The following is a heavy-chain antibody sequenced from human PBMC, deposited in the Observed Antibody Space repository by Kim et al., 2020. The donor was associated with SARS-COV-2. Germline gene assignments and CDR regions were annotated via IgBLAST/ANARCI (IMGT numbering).Heavy chain of an antibody. CDR2: IWYDGSNK. CDR3: AKDYDSSGYHPDY. CDR1: GFTFSSYG. Sequence: GGSLRLSCAASGFTFSSYGMHWVRQAPGKGLEWVAVIWYDGSNKYYADSVKGRFTISRDNSKNTLYLQMNSLRAEDTAVYYCAKDYDSSGYHPDYWGQGTLVTVSS. J-gene: IGHJ4*02. V-gene: IGHV3-33*06. D-gene: IGHD3-22*01.